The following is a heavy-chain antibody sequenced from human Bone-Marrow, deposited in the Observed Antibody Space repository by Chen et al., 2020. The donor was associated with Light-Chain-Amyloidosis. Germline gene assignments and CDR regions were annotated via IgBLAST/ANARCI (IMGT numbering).Heavy chain of an antibody. CDR2: VYPDYSDA. J-gene: IGHJ4*02. CDR3: AGRRDGYNFDY. Sequence: VQRERSGREVKKHGESLKISCKGSGYTCPNEWSGWVRQMPWKGLEWMGVVYPDYSDASYSPSFEGPVTISADKSIPTSSLQWRSLKASDAAMYYCAGRRDGYNFDYWGQGTLVTVSS. V-gene: IGHV5-51*01. D-gene: IGHD5-12*01. CDR1: GYTCPNEW.